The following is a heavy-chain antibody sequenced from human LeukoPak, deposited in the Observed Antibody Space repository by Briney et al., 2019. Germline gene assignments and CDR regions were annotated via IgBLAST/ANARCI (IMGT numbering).Heavy chain of an antibody. Sequence: GSLRPSCAASGFTFSSYAMHWIRQSPGKGLEWSGEINHSGSTNYNPSLKSQVTISVDTSKNHFSLKLSSVTAADTTVYYCARGFGSGWSTLLDYWGQGTLVTVSS. CDR1: GFTFSSYA. CDR2: INHSGST. CDR3: ARGFGSGWSTLLDY. D-gene: IGHD6-19*01. V-gene: IGHV4-34*01. J-gene: IGHJ4*02.